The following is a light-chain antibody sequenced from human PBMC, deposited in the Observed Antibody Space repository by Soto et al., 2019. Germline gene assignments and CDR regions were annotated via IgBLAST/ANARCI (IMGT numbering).Light chain of an antibody. CDR3: SSYTSSSTVV. CDR1: SSDVGAYNY. CDR2: EVS. J-gene: IGLJ2*01. Sequence: SALTQPASVSGSPGQSITISCTATSSDVGAYNYVSWYQQHPGKAPKFMIYEVSDRPSGVSSRFSGSKSGNTASLTISGLQAEDEADYYCSSYTSSSTVVFGGGTKVTVL. V-gene: IGLV2-14*01.